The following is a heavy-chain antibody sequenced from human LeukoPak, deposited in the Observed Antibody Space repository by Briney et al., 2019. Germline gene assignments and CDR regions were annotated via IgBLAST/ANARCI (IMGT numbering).Heavy chain of an antibody. CDR3: ARDRKQLVRDYYYYYMDV. D-gene: IGHD6-13*01. J-gene: IGHJ6*03. V-gene: IGHV1-2*02. CDR2: INPNSGGT. Sequence: ASVKVSCKASGYTSTNYGISWVRQAPGQGLEWMGWINPNSGGTNYAQKFQGRVTMTRDTSISTAYMELSRLRSDDTAVYYCARDRKQLVRDYYYYYMDVWGKGTTVTVSS. CDR1: GYTSTNYG.